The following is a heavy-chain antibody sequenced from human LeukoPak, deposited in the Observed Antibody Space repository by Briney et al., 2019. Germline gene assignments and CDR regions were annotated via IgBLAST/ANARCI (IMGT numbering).Heavy chain of an antibody. CDR3: ARRAYYDSSGYSPASGYFDL. J-gene: IGHJ2*01. CDR2: IYYSGST. CDR1: GGSINTYY. V-gene: IGHV4-59*01. Sequence: SETLSLTCTVSGGSINTYYWGWIRQPPGKGLEWIGYIYYSGSTNYNPSLKSRVTISVDTSKNQFSLKLSSVTTADTAVYYCARRAYYDSSGYSPASGYFDLWGRGTLVSVSS. D-gene: IGHD3-22*01.